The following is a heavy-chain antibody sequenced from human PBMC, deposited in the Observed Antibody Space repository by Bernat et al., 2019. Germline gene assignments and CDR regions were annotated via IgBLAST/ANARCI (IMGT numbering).Heavy chain of an antibody. CDR1: GFTVSSYA. CDR3: ARGGYSSDPTNDY. J-gene: IGHJ4*02. V-gene: IGHV3-30-3*01. Sequence: QVQLVETGGGGVQPGRALRLSGAASGFTVSSYAMHWVRQDPGKGLEWVAVISYDGSNKYYADSVKVRFTISTDNSKNTLYLQMNSLSAEDTAVYYCARGGYSSDPTNDYWGQGPLVTVSS. CDR2: ISYDGSNK. D-gene: IGHD3-22*01.